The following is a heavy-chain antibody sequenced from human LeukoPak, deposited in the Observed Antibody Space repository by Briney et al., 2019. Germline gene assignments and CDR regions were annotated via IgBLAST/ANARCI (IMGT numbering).Heavy chain of an antibody. V-gene: IGHV4-34*01. CDR1: GESLGTYY. D-gene: IGHD2-2*01. Sequence: KPSEALSLTCGVYGESLGTYYWGWIRQPPGKGLEWIGEMNHRGSANYNPSLKSRVTMSVDTSKNHFSLNLSSVTAADTAVYYCARGRLGYCNSTGCCNGRYYYYMDVWGKGTTVTVSS. J-gene: IGHJ6*03. CDR3: ARGRLGYCNSTGCCNGRYYYYMDV. CDR2: MNHRGSA.